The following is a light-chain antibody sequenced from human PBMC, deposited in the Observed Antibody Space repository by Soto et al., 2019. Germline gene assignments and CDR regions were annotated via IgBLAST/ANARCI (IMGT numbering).Light chain of an antibody. CDR3: SSYGGSNTVV. CDR1: SSDVGGYNY. J-gene: IGLJ2*01. Sequence: QLVLTQPPSASGSPGQSVTISCTRSSSDVGGYNYVSWYQQHPGKAPKLMIYEVSKRPSGVPDRLSGSKSGNTASLTVSGLQAEDEADYYCSSYGGSNTVVFGGGTKLTVL. V-gene: IGLV2-8*01. CDR2: EVS.